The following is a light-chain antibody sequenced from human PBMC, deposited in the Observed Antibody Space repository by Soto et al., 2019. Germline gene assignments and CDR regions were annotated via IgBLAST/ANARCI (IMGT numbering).Light chain of an antibody. Sequence: DIQMTQSPSTLSGSVGDRVTITCRASQTISSWLAWYQQKPGKAPKLLIYKASTLKSGVPSRFSSSGSGTDFTLTISCLQSEDFATYYCQQYYSYPRITFGQGTRLEIK. CDR1: QTISSW. CDR2: KAS. J-gene: IGKJ5*01. CDR3: QQYYSYPRIT. V-gene: IGKV1-5*03.